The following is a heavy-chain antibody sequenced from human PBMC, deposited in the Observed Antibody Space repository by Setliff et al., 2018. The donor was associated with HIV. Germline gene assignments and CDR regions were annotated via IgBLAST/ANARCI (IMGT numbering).Heavy chain of an antibody. V-gene: IGHV1-69*13. D-gene: IGHD2-21*01. CDR1: GSTFTSYA. Sequence: SVKVSCKASGSTFTSYAINWVRQAPGHGLEWMGGIIPIFSTSNYAQRFQGRVTITADESTSTAYMELYNLRSEDTAMYYCTRGRGIKGALVYWGQGTLVTV. CDR3: TRGRGIKGALVY. CDR2: IIPIFSTS. J-gene: IGHJ4*02.